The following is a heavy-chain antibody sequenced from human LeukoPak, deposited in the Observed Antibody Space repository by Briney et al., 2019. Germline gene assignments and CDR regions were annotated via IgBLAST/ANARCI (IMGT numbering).Heavy chain of an antibody. CDR2: ISDSGGET. D-gene: IGHD2-2*02. V-gene: IGHV3-23*01. CDR1: GFTFSYYA. Sequence: GGSLRLSCAASGFTFSYYAMSWVRQAPGRGLEWVSVISDSGGETSYADSGKGRFTISRDNSKNTVYLQMSSLRAEDTAVYYCAKTDCTSSSCYTIDSWGQGTLVTVSS. CDR3: AKTDCTSSSCYTIDS. J-gene: IGHJ4*02.